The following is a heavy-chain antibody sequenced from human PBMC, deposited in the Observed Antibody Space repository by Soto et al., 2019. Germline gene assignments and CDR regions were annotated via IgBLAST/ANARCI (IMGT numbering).Heavy chain of an antibody. V-gene: IGHV4-31*03. CDR1: GGSISSGGYY. Sequence: SETLFLTCTVSGGSISSGGYYWSWIRQHPGKGLEWIGYIYYSGSTYYNPSLKSRVTISVDTSKNQFSLKLSSVTAADTAVYYCARVGLLGNFDYWGQGTLVTVSS. CDR3: ARVGLLGNFDY. CDR2: IYYSGST. J-gene: IGHJ4*02.